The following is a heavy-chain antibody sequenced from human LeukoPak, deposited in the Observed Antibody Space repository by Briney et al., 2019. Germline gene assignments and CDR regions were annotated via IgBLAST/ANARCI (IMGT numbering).Heavy chain of an antibody. CDR1: GGSISSYY. D-gene: IGHD1-7*01. CDR2: IYYSGST. CDR3: AAGPGTTRYYYYYMDV. J-gene: IGHJ6*03. Sequence: SETLSLTCTVSGGSISSYYWGWIRQPPGKGLEWIGSIYYSGSTYYNPSLKSRVTISVDTSKNQFSLKLSSVTAADTAVYYCAAGPGTTRYYYYYMDVWGKGTTVTVSS. V-gene: IGHV4-39*01.